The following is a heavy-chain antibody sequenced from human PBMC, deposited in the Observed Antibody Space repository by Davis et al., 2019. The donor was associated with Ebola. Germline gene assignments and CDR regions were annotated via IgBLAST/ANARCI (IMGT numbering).Heavy chain of an antibody. J-gene: IGHJ6*03. D-gene: IGHD4-23*01. Sequence: PSEPLSLTCTVAGGSISGYYWSWIRQPPGKGLEWTGYIYYSGSTNYNPSLKSRVTISVDTSKHQFPLNLSSVTAADTAVYSCASSAVVTPRRRYYYYYMDVWGKGTTVTVSS. CDR1: GGSISGYY. V-gene: IGHV4-59*12. CDR3: ASSAVVTPRRRYYYYYMDV. CDR2: IYYSGST.